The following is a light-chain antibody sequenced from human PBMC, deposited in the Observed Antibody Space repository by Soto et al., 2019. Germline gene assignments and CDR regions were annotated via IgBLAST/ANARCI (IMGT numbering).Light chain of an antibody. V-gene: IGKV1-33*01. CDR1: QDISNY. CDR3: QPYDNLPPNT. CDR2: DAY. Sequence: DIQMTQSPSSLSASVGDRVTITCQASQDISNYLNWYQHKPGKAPKLLIYDAYNLETGVTSRFSESGSGTDFNFDISSLQPEAIATYYCQPYDNLPPNTFGGGPKVEIK. J-gene: IGKJ4*01.